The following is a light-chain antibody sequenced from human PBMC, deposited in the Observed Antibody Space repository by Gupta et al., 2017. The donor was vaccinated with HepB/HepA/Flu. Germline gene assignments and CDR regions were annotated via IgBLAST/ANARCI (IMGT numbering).Light chain of an antibody. Sequence: DIVMTQSPDSLAVSLGERATINCKSSQSILSNSNNKDYLAWYQQKPGQPPKLLIHWASTRECGVPDRFSGSGSGTDFTLTISIRHAEDVAIYYCQQDDSPPITFGQGTLLEIK. J-gene: IGKJ5*01. CDR3: QQDDSPPIT. V-gene: IGKV4-1*01. CDR2: WAS. CDR1: QSILSNSNNKDY.